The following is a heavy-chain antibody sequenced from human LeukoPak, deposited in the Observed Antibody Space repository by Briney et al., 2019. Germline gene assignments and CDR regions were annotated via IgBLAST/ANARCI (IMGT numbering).Heavy chain of an antibody. Sequence: SETLSLTCTVSGGSISGYYWSWIRQPPGKGLEWIGYIYYSGSTNYNPSLKSRVTISVDTSKHQFSLKLISVTAADAAVYYCARDLRDSSGYYFAFDYWGQGSLVTVSS. CDR3: ARDLRDSSGYYFAFDY. CDR1: GGSISGYY. D-gene: IGHD3-22*01. V-gene: IGHV4-59*01. CDR2: IYYSGST. J-gene: IGHJ4*02.